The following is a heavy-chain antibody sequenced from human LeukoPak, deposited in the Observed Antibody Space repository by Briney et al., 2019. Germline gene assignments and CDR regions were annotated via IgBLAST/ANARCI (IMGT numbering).Heavy chain of an antibody. CDR1: GFTFSSYA. Sequence: PGGSLRLSCAASGFTFSSYAMSWVRQAPGKGLEWVSAISGSGGSTYYADSVKGRFTISRDNSKNSLYLQMNSLRAEDTALYYCAKDMGIAAAGTLPDYWGQGTLVTVSS. D-gene: IGHD6-13*01. V-gene: IGHV3-23*01. CDR3: AKDMGIAAAGTLPDY. CDR2: ISGSGGST. J-gene: IGHJ4*02.